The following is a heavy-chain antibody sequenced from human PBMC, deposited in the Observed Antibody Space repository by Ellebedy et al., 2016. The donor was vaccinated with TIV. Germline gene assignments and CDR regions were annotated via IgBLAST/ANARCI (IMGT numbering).Heavy chain of an antibody. CDR3: AKDGTIIGVAFIAYFFDY. CDR2: ISYDGSNK. D-gene: IGHD5-12*01. J-gene: IGHJ4*02. Sequence: GGSLRLSCAASGFTFSSYGMHWVRQTPGKGLEWVAVISYDGSNKYYADSVKGRFTISRDNSKNTLYLQMNSLRAEDTAVYYCAKDGTIIGVAFIAYFFDYWGQGTLVTVSS. V-gene: IGHV3-30*18. CDR1: GFTFSSYG.